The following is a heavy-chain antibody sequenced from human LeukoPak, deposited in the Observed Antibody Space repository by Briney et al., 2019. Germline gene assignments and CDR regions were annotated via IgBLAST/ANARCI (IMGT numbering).Heavy chain of an antibody. CDR1: GYTFTSYG. CDR2: ISTYNGNT. CDR3: ARHSYKVWGSYRYILGY. D-gene: IGHD3-16*02. J-gene: IGHJ4*02. Sequence: GASVKVSCKASGYTFTSYGISWVRQAPGQGLEWMGWISTYNGNTNYAQKLQDRVTMATDTSTSTAHMELRSLKSDDTAVYYCARHSYKVWGSYRYILGYWGQGTLVTVSS. V-gene: IGHV1-18*01.